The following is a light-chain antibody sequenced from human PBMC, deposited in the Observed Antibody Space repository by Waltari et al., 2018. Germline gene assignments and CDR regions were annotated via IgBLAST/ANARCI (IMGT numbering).Light chain of an antibody. CDR3: ALYMGSGIWV. CDR1: SGSLSTTSY. J-gene: IGLJ3*02. CDR2: KAN. V-gene: IGLV8-61*01. Sequence: QTLVTQKPSLSVSPGGTVTLTCALSSGSLSTTSYATWYQQPPGQAPRTLVYKANARSSGVPDRFSGSILGNTAALTITGAQADDESDYYCALYMGSGIWVFGGGTRLTVL.